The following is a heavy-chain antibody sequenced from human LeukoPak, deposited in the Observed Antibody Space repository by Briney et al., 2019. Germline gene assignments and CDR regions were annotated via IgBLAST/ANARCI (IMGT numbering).Heavy chain of an antibody. CDR2: IYPADSDT. V-gene: IGHV5-51*01. Sequence: GESLKISCKGFGYTFSTYWIAWVRQMPGKGLEWMGIIYPADSDTKYSPSFQGQVTISADKSTAFLQWSSLRASDTAMYYCARHNNWGFDYWDRGTLLTVSS. CDR1: GYTFSTYW. D-gene: IGHD7-27*01. CDR3: ARHNNWGFDY. J-gene: IGHJ4*02.